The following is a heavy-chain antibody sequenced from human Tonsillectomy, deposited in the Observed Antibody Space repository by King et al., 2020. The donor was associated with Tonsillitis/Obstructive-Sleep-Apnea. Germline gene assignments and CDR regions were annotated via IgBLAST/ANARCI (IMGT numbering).Heavy chain of an antibody. CDR2: ISSNGGST. CDR3: VKEDRRIDAFDI. V-gene: IGHV3-64D*06. CDR1: GFTFSSYA. Sequence: VQLVESGGGLVQPGGSLRLSCSASGFTFSSYAMHGVRQAPGKGLEYVSAISSNGGSTYSADAVKGRFTISRDNSKNTLYLQMSSRRAEDTAVYYCVKEDRRIDAFDIWGQGTMVTVSS. J-gene: IGHJ3*02.